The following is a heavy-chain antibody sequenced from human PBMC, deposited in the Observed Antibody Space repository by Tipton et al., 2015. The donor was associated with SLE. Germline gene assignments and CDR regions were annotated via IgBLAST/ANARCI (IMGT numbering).Heavy chain of an antibody. J-gene: IGHJ6*02. CDR1: GGSFSGYY. CDR2: INHSGST. CDR3: ARGRPPYYYGMDV. Sequence: LRLSCAVYGGSFSGYYWSWIRQPPGKGLEWIGEINHSGSTNYNPSLKSRVTISVDTSKNQFSLKLSSVTAADTAVYYCARGRPPYYYGMDVWGQGTTVTVSS. V-gene: IGHV4-34*01.